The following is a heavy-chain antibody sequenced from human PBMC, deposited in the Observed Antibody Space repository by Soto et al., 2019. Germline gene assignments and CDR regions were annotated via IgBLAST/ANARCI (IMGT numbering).Heavy chain of an antibody. CDR1: GGTFSSYA. Sequence: QVQLVQSGAEVKKPGSSVKVSCKASGGTFSSYAISWVRQAPGQGLEWMGGIIPIFGTAYYAQKFQGRVTITAEESTSTAYMELSSVRSEETAVYYCASSRLGGTGYYFGMDVWGQGTTVTVSS. D-gene: IGHD3-16*01. V-gene: IGHV1-69*12. CDR3: ASSRLGGTGYYFGMDV. CDR2: IIPIFGTA. J-gene: IGHJ6*02.